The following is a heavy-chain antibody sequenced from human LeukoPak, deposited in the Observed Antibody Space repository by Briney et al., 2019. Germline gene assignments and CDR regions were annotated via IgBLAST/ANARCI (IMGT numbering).Heavy chain of an antibody. CDR1: GYTFTSYG. D-gene: IGHD1-26*01. CDR3: ARRRDLYSGSYYPFDY. CDR2: ISAYNGNT. Sequence: ASVKVSCKASGYTFTSYGISWVRQAPGQGLEWMGWISAYNGNTNYAQKLQGRVTMTTDTSTSTAYMELRSLRSDDTAMYYCARRRDLYSGSYYPFDYWGQGTLVTVSS. V-gene: IGHV1-18*01. J-gene: IGHJ4*02.